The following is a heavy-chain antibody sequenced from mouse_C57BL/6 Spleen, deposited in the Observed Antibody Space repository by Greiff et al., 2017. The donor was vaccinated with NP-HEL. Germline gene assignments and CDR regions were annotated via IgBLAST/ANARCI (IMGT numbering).Heavy chain of an antibody. Sequence: VQLQQSGAELVKPGASVKISCKASGYAFSSYWMNWVKQRPGKGLEWIGQIYPGDGDTNYNGKFKGKATLTADNSSSTAYMQLSSLTSEDSAVYFCATTTVVATPFAYWGQGTLVTVSA. J-gene: IGHJ3*01. CDR2: IYPGDGDT. D-gene: IGHD1-1*01. V-gene: IGHV1-80*01. CDR3: ATTTVVATPFAY. CDR1: GYAFSSYW.